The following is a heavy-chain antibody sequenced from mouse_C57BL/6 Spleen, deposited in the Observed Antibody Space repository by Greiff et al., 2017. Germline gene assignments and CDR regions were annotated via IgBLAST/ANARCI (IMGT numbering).Heavy chain of an antibody. CDR1: GFNIKDDY. V-gene: IGHV14-4*01. J-gene: IGHJ4*01. CDR3: TSTTCAMDY. CDR2: IDPENGDT. Sequence: VQLQQSGAELVRPGASVKLSCTASGFNIKDDYMHWVKQRPEQGLEWIGWIDPENGDTEYASKFQGKATITADTASNTAYLQLSSLTSEDTAVYYCTSTTCAMDYWGQGTSVTVSS. D-gene: IGHD5-5*01.